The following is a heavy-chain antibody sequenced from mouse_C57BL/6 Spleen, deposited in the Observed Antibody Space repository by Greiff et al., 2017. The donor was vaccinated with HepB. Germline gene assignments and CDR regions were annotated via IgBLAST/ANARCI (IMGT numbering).Heavy chain of an antibody. CDR3: AGYGYWFAY. D-gene: IGHD2-2*01. V-gene: IGHV1-66*01. CDR2: IYPGSGNT. Sequence: QVQLKESGPELVKPGASVKISCKASGYSFTSYYIHWVKQRPGQGLEWIGWIYPGSGNTKYNEKFKGKATLTADTSSSTAYMQLSSLTSEDSAVYYCAGYGYWFAYWGQGTLVTVSA. J-gene: IGHJ3*01. CDR1: GYSFTSYY.